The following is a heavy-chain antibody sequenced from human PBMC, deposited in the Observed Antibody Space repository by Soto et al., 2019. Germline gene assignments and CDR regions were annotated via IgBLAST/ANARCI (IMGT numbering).Heavy chain of an antibody. D-gene: IGHD1-7*01. CDR2: TYYMSRLYN. V-gene: IGHV6-1*01. Sequence: SQTLSLTCAISGDSVSSNSAAWNWIRRSPSGGLEWLGRTYYMSRLYNDYAVSVRSRITINPDTSKNQFSLHLNSLTPEDTAVYYCAGTTSHQWYYMDVWGKGTTVTVSS. J-gene: IGHJ6*03. CDR1: GDSVSSNSAA. CDR3: AGTTSHQWYYMDV.